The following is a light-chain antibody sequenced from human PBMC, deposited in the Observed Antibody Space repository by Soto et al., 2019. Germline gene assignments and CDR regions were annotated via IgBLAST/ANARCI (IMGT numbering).Light chain of an antibody. CDR2: DPS. J-gene: IGKJ1*01. CDR3: QQYNSYRT. V-gene: IGKV1-5*01. CDR1: RSISSL. Sequence: DIQMTQSPSTLSASVGDRVTITCRASRSISSLLSWYHRKPGKAPKLLIYDPSSLESGVPSRFSGSGSGTEFTLTISSLQPDDFATNYCQQYNSYRTSGQGTKVDIK.